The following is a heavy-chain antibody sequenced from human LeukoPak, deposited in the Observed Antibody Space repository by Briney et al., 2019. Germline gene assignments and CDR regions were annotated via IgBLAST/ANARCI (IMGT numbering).Heavy chain of an antibody. D-gene: IGHD3-22*01. CDR1: GYTLTELS. CDR3: ATARWNYDSSALDL. J-gene: IGHJ2*01. Sequence: ASVKVSCKVSGYTLTELSMHRVRQAPGKGLEWMGGFDPEDGETIYAQKFQGRVTMTEDTSTDTAYMELSSLRSEDTAVYYCATARWNYDSSALDLWGRGTLVTVSS. V-gene: IGHV1-24*01. CDR2: FDPEDGET.